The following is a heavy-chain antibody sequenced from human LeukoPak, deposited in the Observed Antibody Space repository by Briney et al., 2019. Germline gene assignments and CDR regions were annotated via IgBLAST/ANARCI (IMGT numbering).Heavy chain of an antibody. CDR3: ARALLGPYYFDY. J-gene: IGHJ4*02. Sequence: SETLSLTCTVSGGSISSYYWSWVRQPPGKGLEWIGYIYYSGSTNYNPSLKSRVTISVDTSKNQFSLKLSSVTAADTAVYYCARALLGPYYFDYWGQGTLVTVSS. V-gene: IGHV4-59*01. CDR1: GGSISSYY. CDR2: IYYSGST.